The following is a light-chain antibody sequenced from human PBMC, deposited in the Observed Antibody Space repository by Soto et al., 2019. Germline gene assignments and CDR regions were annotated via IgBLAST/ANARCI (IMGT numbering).Light chain of an antibody. V-gene: IGKV3-20*01. CDR3: QQYDSSPFT. CDR1: QSVSSSY. J-gene: IGKJ3*01. Sequence: EIVLTQSPDTLSLSPGERATLSCRASQSVSSSYLAWYQQKPGQAPRLLIYGASSRATGIPDRFSGSGSGTDFTLTISRLEPEDFAVYYCQQYDSSPFTFGPGTKVDIK. CDR2: GAS.